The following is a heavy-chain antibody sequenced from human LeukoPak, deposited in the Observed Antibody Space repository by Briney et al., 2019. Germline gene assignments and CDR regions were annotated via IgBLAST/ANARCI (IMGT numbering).Heavy chain of an antibody. Sequence: SETLSLTCTVSGGSISSYYWSWIRQPPGKGLEWIGYIYYSGSTNYNPSLKSRVTMSADTSKNQFSLKLSSLTAADTAVYHCAKNGQSGFSFDPWGQGTLVTVSS. CDR3: AKNGQSGFSFDP. D-gene: IGHD1-26*01. J-gene: IGHJ5*02. CDR1: GGSISSYY. V-gene: IGHV4-59*12. CDR2: IYYSGST.